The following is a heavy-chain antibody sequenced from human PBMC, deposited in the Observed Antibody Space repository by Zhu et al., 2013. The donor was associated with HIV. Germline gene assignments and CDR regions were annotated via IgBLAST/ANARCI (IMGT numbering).Heavy chain of an antibody. V-gene: IGHV1-46*01. CDR1: ANILTNYY. CDR3: ARDRGSEYAYNRKSNYFDP. D-gene: IGHD3-16*01. J-gene: IGHJ5*02. Sequence: QVQLVQSGAEVKKPGASVKVSCKAPANILTNYYMHWVRQAPGQGLEWMGVINPSGGGTSYAQKFQGRITVVSDTSTNTVYMELSSLRSEDTAVYFCARDRGSEYAYNRKSNYFDPWGQGTQVTVSS. CDR2: INPSGGGT.